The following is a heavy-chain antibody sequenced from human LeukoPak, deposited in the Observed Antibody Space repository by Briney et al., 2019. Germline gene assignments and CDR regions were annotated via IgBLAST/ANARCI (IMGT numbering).Heavy chain of an antibody. V-gene: IGHV4-61*01. D-gene: IGHD2-15*01. Sequence: PSETLSLTCTVSVGSISSSSYYWDWIHQPPGKGLEWIGYIYYSGSTNYNPSLKSRVTISVDTSKNQFSLKLSSVTAADTAVYYCARDVLLDYWGQGTLVTVSS. J-gene: IGHJ4*02. CDR3: ARDVLLDY. CDR1: VGSISSSSYY. CDR2: IYYSGST.